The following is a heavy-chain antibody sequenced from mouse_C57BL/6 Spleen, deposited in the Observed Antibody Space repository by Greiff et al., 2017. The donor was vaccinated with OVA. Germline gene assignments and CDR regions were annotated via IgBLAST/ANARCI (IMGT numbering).Heavy chain of an antibody. CDR3: ARWLLIPFYWYFDV. V-gene: IGHV1-64*01. CDR2: IHPNSGST. Sequence: VQLQQSGAELVKPGASVKLSCKASGYTFTSYWMHWVKQRPGQGLEWIGMIHPNSGSTNYNEKFKSKATLTVDKSSSTAYMQLSSLTSEDSAVYYCARWLLIPFYWYFDVWGTGTTVTVSS. CDR1: GYTFTSYW. J-gene: IGHJ1*03. D-gene: IGHD2-3*01.